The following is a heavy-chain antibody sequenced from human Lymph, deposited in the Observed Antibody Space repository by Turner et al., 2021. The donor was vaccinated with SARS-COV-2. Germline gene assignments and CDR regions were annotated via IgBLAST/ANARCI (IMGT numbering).Heavy chain of an antibody. J-gene: IGHJ6*02. D-gene: IGHD1-1*01. Sequence: EVQLVVTGGGLIQPGGSLRLSCAASGFIVSSNYMKRVRQAPGKGLEWVSLIYSGGSTYYADSVKGRFTISRDNSKNTLYLQMNSLRAEDTAVYYCARDLQLYGMDVWGQGTTVTVSS. CDR3: ARDLQLYGMDV. V-gene: IGHV3-53*02. CDR1: GFIVSSNY. CDR2: IYSGGST.